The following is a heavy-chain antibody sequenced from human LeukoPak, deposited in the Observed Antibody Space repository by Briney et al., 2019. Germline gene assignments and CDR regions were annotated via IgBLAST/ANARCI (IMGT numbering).Heavy chain of an antibody. CDR1: GGTFSSYA. J-gene: IGHJ6*03. Sequence: ASVKVSCKASGGTFSSYAISWVRQAPGQGLEWMGGIIPIFGTANYAQKLQGRVTITTDEPTSTAYMELSSLRSEDTAVYYCARARSSLKYYYYYYMDVWGKGTTVTVSS. CDR2: IIPIFGTA. V-gene: IGHV1-69*05. CDR3: ARARSSLKYYYYYYMDV. D-gene: IGHD6-13*01.